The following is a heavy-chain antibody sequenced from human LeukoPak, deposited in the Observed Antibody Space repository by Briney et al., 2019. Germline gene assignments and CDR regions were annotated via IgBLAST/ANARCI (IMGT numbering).Heavy chain of an antibody. Sequence: NHGESLKISCQASGYSFTSSWIGWVRQMPGKGLEWMAIINPGDSDTRYSPSFQGQVTISADKSISTVYLQWGSLKASDTAMYYCARQPGAGWFDPWGQGTLVTVSS. J-gene: IGHJ5*02. D-gene: IGHD3-10*01. V-gene: IGHV5-51*01. CDR2: INPGDSDT. CDR1: GYSFTSSW. CDR3: ARQPGAGWFDP.